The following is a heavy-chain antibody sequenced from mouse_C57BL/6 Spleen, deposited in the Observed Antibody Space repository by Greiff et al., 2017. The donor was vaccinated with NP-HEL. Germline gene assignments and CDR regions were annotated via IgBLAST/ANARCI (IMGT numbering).Heavy chain of an antibody. CDR2: IYYDGSST. Sequence: VVESEGGLVQPGSSMQLSCTASGFTFRDYYMAWVRQVPEKGLEWVANIYYDGSSTYYLDSLKSRFLISRDNAKNILYLQMSSLKSEDTATYYCARDRDYGSSYYFDYWGQGTTLTVSS. V-gene: IGHV5-16*01. CDR3: ARDRDYGSSYYFDY. J-gene: IGHJ2*01. D-gene: IGHD1-1*01. CDR1: GFTFRDYY.